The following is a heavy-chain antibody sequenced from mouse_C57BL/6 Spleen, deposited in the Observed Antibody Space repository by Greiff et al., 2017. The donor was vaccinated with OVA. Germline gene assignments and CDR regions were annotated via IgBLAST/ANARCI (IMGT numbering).Heavy chain of an antibody. CDR3: AREDYDWAMDY. CDR2: ISDGGSYT. CDR1: GFTFSSYA. V-gene: IGHV5-4*01. J-gene: IGHJ4*01. D-gene: IGHD2-4*01. Sequence: EVQLVESGGGLVKPGGSLKLSCAASGFTFSSYAMSWVRQTPEKRLEWVATISDGGSYTYYPDNVKGRFTISRDNAKNNLYLQMSHLKSEDTAMYYCAREDYDWAMDYWGQGTSVTVSS.